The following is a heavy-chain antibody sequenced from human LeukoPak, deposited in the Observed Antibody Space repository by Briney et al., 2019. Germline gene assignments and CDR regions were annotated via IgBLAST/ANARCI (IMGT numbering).Heavy chain of an antibody. V-gene: IGHV3-23*01. D-gene: IGHD2-8*01. Sequence: PGRSLRLSCAASGFTFSDYYMSWIRQAPGKGLEWISTTNSGGTSTYYAESVKGRFTISRDNSKNTLYLQMSSLRVEDTAVYYCAKQSYARSLGEGGPGTLVSVSS. CDR2: TNSGGTST. J-gene: IGHJ4*02. CDR3: AKQSYARSLGE. CDR1: GFTFSDYY.